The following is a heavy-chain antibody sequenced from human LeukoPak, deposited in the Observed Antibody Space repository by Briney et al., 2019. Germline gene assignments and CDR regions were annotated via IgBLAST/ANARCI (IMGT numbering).Heavy chain of an antibody. Sequence: GGSLRLSCVMSGSTLSTYYMSWVRQAPGKGLEWVANIRQDGAVVYYVDSVKGRFTISRDNAKNSLYLQMSSLRAEDTGFYYCATTSDAPANVWGQGTLVTVSS. CDR3: ATTSDAPANV. CDR2: IRQDGAVV. D-gene: IGHD2-2*01. CDR1: GSTLSTYY. J-gene: IGHJ4*02. V-gene: IGHV3-7*01.